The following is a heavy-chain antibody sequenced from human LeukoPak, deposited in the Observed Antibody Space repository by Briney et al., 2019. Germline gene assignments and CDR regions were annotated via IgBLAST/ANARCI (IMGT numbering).Heavy chain of an antibody. CDR1: GFTSRNYG. CDR3: VKELYSYSFDY. Sequence: RGCLRLSCSPSGFTSRNYGMHWVRQAPRKGLEYVSSISRYVGGTYYANLVKARFTISRDNSKKTLYLQMSSLRAEETAVYYCVKELYSYSFDYWGQGTLVTVSS. V-gene: IGHV3-64D*09. CDR2: ISRYVGGT. J-gene: IGHJ4*02. D-gene: IGHD2-8*01.